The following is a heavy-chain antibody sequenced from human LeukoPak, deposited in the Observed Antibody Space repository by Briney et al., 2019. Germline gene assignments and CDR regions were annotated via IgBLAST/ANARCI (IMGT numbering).Heavy chain of an antibody. V-gene: IGHV1-69*04. CDR2: IIPILGIA. J-gene: IGHJ6*02. D-gene: IGHD3-3*01. CDR1: GGTFSSYA. Sequence: SVKVSCKASGGTFSSYAISWVRQAPGQGLEWMGRIIPILGIANYAQKFQGRVTITADKSTSTAYMELSSLRSEDTAVYYCATGGAGITIFGVVGYYYYGMDVWGQGTTVTVSS. CDR3: ATGGAGITIFGVVGYYYYGMDV.